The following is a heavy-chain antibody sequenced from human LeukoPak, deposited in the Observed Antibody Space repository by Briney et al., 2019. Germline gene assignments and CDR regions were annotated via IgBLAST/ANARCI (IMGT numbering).Heavy chain of an antibody. D-gene: IGHD6-6*01. V-gene: IGHV3-30*02. CDR3: AKDGQYSSSSPYYFDY. CDR1: GFTFSSNG. CDR2: IRNDGSNK. Sequence: GGSLRLSCVASGFTFSSNGMHWVRQAPGKGLEWVAFIRNDGSNKYYVDSVKGRFTIYRDNSKNTLYLQMNSLRAEDTAVYYCAKDGQYSSSSPYYFDYWGQGTLVTVSS. J-gene: IGHJ4*02.